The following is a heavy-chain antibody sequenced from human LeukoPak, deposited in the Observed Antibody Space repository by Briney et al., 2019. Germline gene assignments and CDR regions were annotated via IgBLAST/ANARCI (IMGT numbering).Heavy chain of an antibody. Sequence: PGGSLRLSCAAAGFTFATYGMHWVRQAPGKGLERVAFMQYDGTDQLYGDSVKGRFTISRDNSKNTLFLQMSNLRPDDTAVYYCAKDVVGQQWPESYWGQGTLVTVSS. CDR1: GFTFATYG. D-gene: IGHD6-19*01. V-gene: IGHV3-30*02. CDR3: AKDVVGQQWPESY. CDR2: MQYDGTDQ. J-gene: IGHJ4*02.